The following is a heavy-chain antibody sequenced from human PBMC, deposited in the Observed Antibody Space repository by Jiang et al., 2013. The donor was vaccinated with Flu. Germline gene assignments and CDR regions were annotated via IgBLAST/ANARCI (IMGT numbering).Heavy chain of an antibody. J-gene: IGHJ3*02. V-gene: IGHV2-70*11. D-gene: IGHD2-21*02. CDR1: GFSLSTSGMC. CDR2: IDWDDDK. CDR3: ARIAPASYCGGDCCVGGAFDI. Sequence: KPTQTLTLTCTFSGFSLSTSGMCVSWIRQPPGKALEWLARIDWDDDKYYSTSLKTRLTISKDTSKNQVVLTMTNMDPVDTATYYCARIAPASYCGGDCCVGGAFDIWGQGTNGHRLF.